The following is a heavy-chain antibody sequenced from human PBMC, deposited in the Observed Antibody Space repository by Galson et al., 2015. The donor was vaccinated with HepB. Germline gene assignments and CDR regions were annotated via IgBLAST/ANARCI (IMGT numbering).Heavy chain of an antibody. CDR1: GFTFTTYY. D-gene: IGHD2-2*01. Sequence: SLRLSCAASGFTFTTYYMAWVRQAPGKGLEWVANIRQDGNDKNYVDSARGRFTISRDNARNSLYLQMDSLRAEDTAVYYCARVAEGAAMRFNYYDCWGQGTLVSVSS. J-gene: IGHJ4*02. V-gene: IGHV3-7*03. CDR2: IRQDGNDK. CDR3: ARVAEGAAMRFNYYDC.